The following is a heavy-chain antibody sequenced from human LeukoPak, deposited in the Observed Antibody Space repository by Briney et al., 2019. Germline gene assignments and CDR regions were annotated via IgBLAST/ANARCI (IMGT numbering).Heavy chain of an antibody. V-gene: IGHV3-7*01. CDR2: INQDESEK. CDR3: ARDPVIAAAGIRPPGAFDI. Sequence: PGGSLRLSCATSGFIFSRYWMSWVRQAPGKGLEWVANINQDESEKNYVDSVKGRFTISRDNAKNSLYLQMNSLRAEDTAVYYCARDPVIAAAGIRPPGAFDIWGQGTMVTVSS. D-gene: IGHD6-13*01. J-gene: IGHJ3*02. CDR1: GFIFSRYW.